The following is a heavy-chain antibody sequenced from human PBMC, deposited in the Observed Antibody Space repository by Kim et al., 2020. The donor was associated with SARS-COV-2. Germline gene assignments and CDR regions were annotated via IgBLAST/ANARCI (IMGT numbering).Heavy chain of an antibody. Sequence: GGSLRLSCVASGFSFSTYTMNWVRQAPGKGLEWVASIISGSSYIYYVDSVKGRFTISRDNTKDSLYLQMNSLRPEDTAVYYCARDGGDHGDSPDYWGQGTLVTVSS. D-gene: IGHD4-17*01. CDR1: GFSFSTYT. J-gene: IGHJ4*02. V-gene: IGHV3-21*01. CDR3: ARDGGDHGDSPDY. CDR2: IISGSSYI.